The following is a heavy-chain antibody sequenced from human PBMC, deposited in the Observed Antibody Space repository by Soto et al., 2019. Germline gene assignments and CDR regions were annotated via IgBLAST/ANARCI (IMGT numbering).Heavy chain of an antibody. CDR2: ISYDGSNK. J-gene: IGHJ6*02. CDR1: GFTFSSYG. V-gene: IGHV3-30*18. CDR3: AKVSLRGMDV. Sequence: XGSLRLSCAAAGFTFSSYGMHWVRQAPGKGLDWVAVISYDGSNKYYADSVKGRFTISRDNSKNTLYLQMNSLRAEDTAVYYCAKVSLRGMDVWGQGTTVTVSS.